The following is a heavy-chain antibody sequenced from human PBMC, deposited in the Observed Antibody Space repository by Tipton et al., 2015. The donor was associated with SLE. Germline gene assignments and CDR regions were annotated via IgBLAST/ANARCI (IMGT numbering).Heavy chain of an antibody. Sequence: SLRLSCVASGFTFSSYAMRWVRQAPGKGLEWVSGISRSGGDTHYADSVKGRFTISRDNFKNTLYLQMNSLRAEDTALYYCAKSKGWELLALDYWGQGTLVTVSS. V-gene: IGHV3-23*01. D-gene: IGHD2-15*01. CDR2: ISRSGGDT. J-gene: IGHJ4*02. CDR3: AKSKGWELLALDY. CDR1: GFTFSSYA.